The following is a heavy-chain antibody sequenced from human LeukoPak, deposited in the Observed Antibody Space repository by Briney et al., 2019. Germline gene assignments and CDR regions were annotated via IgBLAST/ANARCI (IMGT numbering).Heavy chain of an antibody. CDR2: IRYDGSNK. CDR1: GFTFSSYG. CDR3: ARDLTYYFDY. J-gene: IGHJ4*02. V-gene: IGHV3-30*02. Sequence: GGSLRLSCAASGFTFSSYGMHWVRQAPGKGLQWVAFIRYDGSNKYYADSVKGRFTISRDNAKNSLYLQMNSLRAEDTAVYYCARDLTYYFDYWGQGTLVTVSS.